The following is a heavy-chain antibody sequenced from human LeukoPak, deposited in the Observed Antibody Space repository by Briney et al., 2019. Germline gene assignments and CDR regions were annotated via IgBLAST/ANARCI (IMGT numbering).Heavy chain of an antibody. D-gene: IGHD1-26*01. CDR3: ARGSGSYPPSNWFDP. CDR1: GYTFTSYY. CDR2: ISGYNGNT. J-gene: IGHJ5*02. Sequence: ASVKVSCKASGYTFTSYYMHWVRQAPGQGLEWMGWISGYNGNTKYVQKFQGRVTMTTDTSTSTAYMELRSLRSDDTAVYYCARGSGSYPPSNWFDPWGQGTLVTVSS. V-gene: IGHV1-18*04.